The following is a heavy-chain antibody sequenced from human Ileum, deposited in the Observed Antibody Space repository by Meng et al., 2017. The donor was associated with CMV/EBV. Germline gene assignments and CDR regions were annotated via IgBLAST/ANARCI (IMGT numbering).Heavy chain of an antibody. Sequence: CTVSGGSISSYYWSWIRQPPGKGLEWIGYIYYSGSTNYNPSLKSRVTISVDTSKNQFSLKLSSVTAADTAVYYCARVGSSSWYSHFDYWGQGTLVTVSS. V-gene: IGHV4-59*01. J-gene: IGHJ4*02. D-gene: IGHD6-13*01. CDR1: GGSISSYY. CDR2: IYYSGST. CDR3: ARVGSSSWYSHFDY.